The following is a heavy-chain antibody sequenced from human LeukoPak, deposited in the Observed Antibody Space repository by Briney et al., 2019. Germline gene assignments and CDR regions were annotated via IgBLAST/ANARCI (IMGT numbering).Heavy chain of an antibody. V-gene: IGHV3-74*01. J-gene: IGHJ4*02. CDR2: INSDGSST. CDR1: GFTFSSYW. CDR3: ATSRTFDY. Sequence: GGSLRLSCADSGFTFSSYWMHWVRHSPGKGLVWVSRINSDGSSTSYADSVKGRFTISRDNAKNTVYLQMNSLRAEDTAVYYCATSRTFDYWGQGTLVTVSS.